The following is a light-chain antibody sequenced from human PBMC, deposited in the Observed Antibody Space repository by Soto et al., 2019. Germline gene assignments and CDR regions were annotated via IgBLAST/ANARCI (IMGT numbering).Light chain of an antibody. Sequence: EIVLTQSPGTLSLSPGDRATVSCRASQSVSSNYLAWYQQKSGQAPRLLIYGASSRATGIPDRFSGSGSGTDFTLTISRLEPEDFAVYYCQKYGTSLPLTFGGGTKVEIK. CDR1: QSVSSNY. CDR3: QKYGTSLPLT. CDR2: GAS. V-gene: IGKV3-20*01. J-gene: IGKJ4*01.